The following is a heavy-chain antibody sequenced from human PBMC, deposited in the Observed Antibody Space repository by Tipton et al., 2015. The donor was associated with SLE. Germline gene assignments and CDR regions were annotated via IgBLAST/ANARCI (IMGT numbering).Heavy chain of an antibody. CDR1: GFTFSGSA. V-gene: IGHV3-73*01. Sequence: SLRLSCAASGFTFSGSAMHWVRQASGKGLEWVGRIRSKANSYATAYAASVKGRFTISRDDSKNTAYLQMNSLKTEDTAVYYCARDYDILTGPIDYWGQGTLVTVSS. CDR3: ARDYDILTGPIDY. J-gene: IGHJ4*02. CDR2: IRSKANSYAT. D-gene: IGHD3-9*01.